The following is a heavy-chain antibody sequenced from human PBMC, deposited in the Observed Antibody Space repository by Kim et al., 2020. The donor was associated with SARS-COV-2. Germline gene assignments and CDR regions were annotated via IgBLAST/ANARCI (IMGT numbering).Heavy chain of an antibody. CDR2: ISSSSSYI. D-gene: IGHD3-10*01. CDR1: GFTFSSYS. Sequence: GGSLRLSCAASGFTFSSYSMNWVRQAPGKGLEWVSSISSSSSYIYYADSVKGRFTISRDNAKNSLYLQMNSLRAEDTAVYYCATLAWVRHKIDPWGQGTLVTVSS. V-gene: IGHV3-21*01. J-gene: IGHJ5*02. CDR3: ATLAWVRHKIDP.